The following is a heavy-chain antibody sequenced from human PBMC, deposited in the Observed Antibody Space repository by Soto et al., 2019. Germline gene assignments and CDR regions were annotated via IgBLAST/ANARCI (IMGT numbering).Heavy chain of an antibody. D-gene: IGHD3-16*02. Sequence: GASVKVSCKSSGYTFTSYGISWVRQAPGHWLEWMGWISAYNVNTNYAQKLQGRVTMTTDTSTSTAYMELRSLRSDDTAVYYCAIDAGSMITFGGVIVITYYYYGMDVWGQGTTVTVSS. V-gene: IGHV1-18*04. CDR2: ISAYNVNT. CDR1: GYTFTSYG. CDR3: AIDAGSMITFGGVIVITYYYYGMDV. J-gene: IGHJ6*02.